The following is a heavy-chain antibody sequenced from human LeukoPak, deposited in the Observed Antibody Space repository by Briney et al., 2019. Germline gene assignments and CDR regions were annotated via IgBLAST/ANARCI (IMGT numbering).Heavy chain of an antibody. CDR3: ARSTGARYYFDY. V-gene: IGHV1-2*06. J-gene: IGHJ4*02. CDR2: INPNSGGT. D-gene: IGHD7-27*01. CDR1: GYTFTGYY. Sequence: ASVKVSCKASGYTFTGYYMHWVRQAPGQGLEWMGRINPNSGGTNYAQKFQGRVTMTRDTSISTAYMELSRLRSDDTAVYYCARSTGARYYFDYWGQGTLVTVPS.